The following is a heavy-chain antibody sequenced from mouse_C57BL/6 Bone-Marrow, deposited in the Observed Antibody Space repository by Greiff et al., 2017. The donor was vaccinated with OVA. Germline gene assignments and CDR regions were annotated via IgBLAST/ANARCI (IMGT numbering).Heavy chain of an antibody. V-gene: IGHV10-1*01. CDR1: GFSFNTYA. Sequence: EVMLVESGGGLVQPKGSLKLSCAASGFSFNTYAMNWVRQAPGKGLEWVARIRSKSNNYATYYADSVKDRFTISRDDSESMLYLQMNNLKTEDTAMYYCVRHGYYAMDYGGQGTSVTVSS. CDR3: VRHGYYAMDY. CDR2: IRSKSNNYAT. J-gene: IGHJ4*01.